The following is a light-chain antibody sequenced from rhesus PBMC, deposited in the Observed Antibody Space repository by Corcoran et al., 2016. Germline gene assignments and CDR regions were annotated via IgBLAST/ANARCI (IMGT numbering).Light chain of an antibody. CDR1: QSISSW. Sequence: DIQMTQSPSSLSASVGDTVTITCRASQSISSWLAWYQQKPGKAPKLLSYKASSLQSGVPSRFSGSGSVTDFTLTISSLQSEDFATYYCQQYDSSPYSFGQGTKVEIK. J-gene: IGKJ2*01. CDR2: KAS. CDR3: QQYDSSPYS. V-gene: IGKV1-22*01.